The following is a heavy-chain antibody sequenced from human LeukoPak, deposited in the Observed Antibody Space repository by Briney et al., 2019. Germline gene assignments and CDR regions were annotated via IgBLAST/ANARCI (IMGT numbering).Heavy chain of an antibody. CDR1: GGTFNSYV. Sequence: SVKVSCKASGGTFNSYVISWMRQAPGQGLEWMGGIMPISGAPPYAQKLQGRVTMTTDTSTSTAYMELRSLRSDDTAVYYCARVDGYNYYFDYWGQGTLVTVSS. D-gene: IGHD5-24*01. V-gene: IGHV1-69*05. CDR3: ARVDGYNYYFDY. J-gene: IGHJ4*02. CDR2: IMPISGAP.